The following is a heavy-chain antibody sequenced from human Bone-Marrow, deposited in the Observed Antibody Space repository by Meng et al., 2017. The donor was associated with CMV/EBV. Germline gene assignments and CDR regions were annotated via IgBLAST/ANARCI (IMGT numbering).Heavy chain of an antibody. CDR2: INPNSGGT. J-gene: IGHJ4*02. CDR1: EYTLTDYY. Sequence: ASVKVSCKSSEYTLTDYYVHWVRQAPGQGLEWVGWINPNSGGTNYAQKFQGRVTVTRDTSIRTVYMELRSLRSDDTAVYYCARVPGGYWGQGTLVTVSS. V-gene: IGHV1-2*02. CDR3: ARVPGGY.